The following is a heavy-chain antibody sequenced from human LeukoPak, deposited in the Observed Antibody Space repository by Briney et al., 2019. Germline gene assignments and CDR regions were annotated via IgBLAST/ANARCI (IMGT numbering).Heavy chain of an antibody. D-gene: IGHD6-6*01. CDR3: ARKRRIAARGIGYFDY. CDR1: GGSISSYY. J-gene: IGHJ4*02. V-gene: IGHV4-34*01. CDR2: INHSGST. Sequence: SETLSLTCTVSGGSISSYYWSWIRQPPGKGLEWIGEINHSGSTNYNPSLKSRVTISVDTSKNQFSLKLSSVTAADTAVYYCARKRRIAARGIGYFDYWGQGTLVTVSS.